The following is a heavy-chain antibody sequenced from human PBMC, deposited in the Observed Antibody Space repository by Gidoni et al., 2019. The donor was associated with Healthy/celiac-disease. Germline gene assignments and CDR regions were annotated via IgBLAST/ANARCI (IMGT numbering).Heavy chain of an antibody. CDR2: IKSKTDGGTT. V-gene: IGHV3-15*01. CDR1: GFTFSNAW. D-gene: IGHD3-3*01. Sequence: EVQLVESGGGLVKPGGSLRLSCAASGFTFSNAWMSWVRQAPGKGLEWVGRIKSKTDGGTTDYAAPVKGRFTISRDDSKNTLYLQMNSLKTEDTAVYYCTTDFRGRVTIFGVVKGTPFDYWGQGTLVTVSS. J-gene: IGHJ4*02. CDR3: TTDFRGRVTIFGVVKGTPFDY.